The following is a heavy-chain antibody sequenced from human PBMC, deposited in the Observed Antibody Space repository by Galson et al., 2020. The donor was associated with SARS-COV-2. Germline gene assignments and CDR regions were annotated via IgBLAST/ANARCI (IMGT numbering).Heavy chain of an antibody. V-gene: IGHV3-30*04. CDR3: ARDGYNGGPDAFDI. Sequence: GESLKISCAASGFTFSSYAMHWVRQAPGKGLEWVAVISYDGSNKYYADSVKGRFTISRDNSKNTLYLQMNSLRAEDTAVYYCARDGYNGGPDAFDIWGQGTMVTVSS. CDR2: ISYDGSNK. J-gene: IGHJ3*02. D-gene: IGHD3-16*01. CDR1: GFTFSSYA.